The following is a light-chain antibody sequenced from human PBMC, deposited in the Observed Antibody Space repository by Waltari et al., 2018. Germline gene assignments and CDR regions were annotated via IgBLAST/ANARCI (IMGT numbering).Light chain of an antibody. CDR1: QGVGTW. J-gene: IGKJ2*01. V-gene: IGKV1-5*03. CDR3: QQYSSFST. Sequence: DIQMTQSPSTLSASVGDRVTISCRARQGVGTWLAWYQQKPGKAPKLLIYLASSLESGVPSRVSGSGSGTDFTLTISSLQPDDFATYSCQQYSSFSTFGQGTKV. CDR2: LAS.